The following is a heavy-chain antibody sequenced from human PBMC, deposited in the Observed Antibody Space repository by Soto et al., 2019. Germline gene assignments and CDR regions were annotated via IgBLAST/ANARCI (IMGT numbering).Heavy chain of an antibody. CDR1: GFTFSSYE. V-gene: IGHV3-48*03. J-gene: IGHJ6*02. D-gene: IGHD2-2*01. Sequence: GSLRLSCAASGFTFSSYEMNWVRQAPGKGLEWVSYISSSGSTIYYADSVKGRFTISRDNSKNTLYLQMNSLRAEDTAVYYCARVLCSSTSCYLYYYYGMDVWGQGTTVTVSS. CDR2: ISSSGSTI. CDR3: ARVLCSSTSCYLYYYYGMDV.